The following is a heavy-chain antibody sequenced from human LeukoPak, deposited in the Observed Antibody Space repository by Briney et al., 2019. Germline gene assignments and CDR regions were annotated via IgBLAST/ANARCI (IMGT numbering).Heavy chain of an antibody. V-gene: IGHV1-2*02. CDR3: AREAPRLVTIVRGVVGY. Sequence: ASVKVSCKASGYTFTGYYMHWVRQAPGQGLEWMGWINPNSGGTNYAQKFQGRVTMTRDTSISTAYMELSRLRSDDTAVYYCAREAPRLVTIVRGVVGYWGQGTLVTVSS. D-gene: IGHD3-10*01. J-gene: IGHJ4*02. CDR2: INPNSGGT. CDR1: GYTFTGYY.